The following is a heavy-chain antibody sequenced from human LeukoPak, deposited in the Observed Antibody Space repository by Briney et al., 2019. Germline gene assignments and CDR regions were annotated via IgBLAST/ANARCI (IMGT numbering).Heavy chain of an antibody. D-gene: IGHD3-3*01. V-gene: IGHV4-34*01. J-gene: IGHJ4*02. CDR3: AGGRMEYYFDY. CDR2: INHSGST. CDR1: GGSFSGYY. Sequence: SETLSLTCAVYGGSFSGYYWSWIRQPPGKGLEWIGEINHSGSTNYNPSLKSRVTISVDTSKNQFSLKLSSVTAADTAVYYCAGGRMEYYFDYWGQGTLVTVSS.